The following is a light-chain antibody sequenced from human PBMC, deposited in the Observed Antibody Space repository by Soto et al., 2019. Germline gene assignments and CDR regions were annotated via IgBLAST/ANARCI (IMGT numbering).Light chain of an antibody. CDR2: GAS. V-gene: IGKV3D-20*02. CDR1: QTVRSSS. J-gene: IGKJ1*01. Sequence: DIVLTQSPGTLSLSPGERATPSCRASQTVRSSSLAWYQQKPGQAPRLLIFGASTRAAGFPDRFSGSGSGTDFTLTISSLEPEDFAVYYCQQRSNWPRTFGQGTKVDIK. CDR3: QQRSNWPRT.